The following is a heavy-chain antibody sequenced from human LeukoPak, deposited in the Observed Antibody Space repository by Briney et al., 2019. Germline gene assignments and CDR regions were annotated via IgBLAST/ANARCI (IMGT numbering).Heavy chain of an antibody. CDR2: ISGSGIST. Sequence: GGSLRLSCAASGFTFSSYGMHWVRQAPGKGLEWVSAISGSGISTYYADSVKGRFTVSRDNSKNTLYLQMNSLGAEDTAVYYCAKCHISSWYEFDYWGQGTLVTVSS. CDR1: GFTFSSYG. CDR3: AKCHISSWYEFDY. J-gene: IGHJ4*02. V-gene: IGHV3-23*01. D-gene: IGHD6-13*01.